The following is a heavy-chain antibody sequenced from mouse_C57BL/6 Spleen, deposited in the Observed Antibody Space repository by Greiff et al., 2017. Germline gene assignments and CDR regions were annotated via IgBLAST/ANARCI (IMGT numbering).Heavy chain of an antibody. D-gene: IGHD1-1*02. Sequence: VQLQQSGAELVRPGASVKLSCKASGYTFTDYYINWVKQRPGQGLEWIARIYPGSGNTYYNEKFKGKATLTAEKSSSTAYMQLSSLTSEDSAVYFCAIWGGAMDYWGQGTSVTVSS. CDR3: AIWGGAMDY. J-gene: IGHJ4*01. V-gene: IGHV1-76*01. CDR1: GYTFTDYY. CDR2: IYPGSGNT.